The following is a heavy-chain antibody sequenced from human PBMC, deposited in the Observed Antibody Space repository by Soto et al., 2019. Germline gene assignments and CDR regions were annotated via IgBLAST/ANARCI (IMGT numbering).Heavy chain of an antibody. D-gene: IGHD3-10*01. J-gene: IGHJ4*02. V-gene: IGHV1-18*01. CDR1: GYCFTSCA. CDR2: ISTYNGNT. CDR3: AREMVRGVGSDY. Sequence: VEALSQASGYCFTSCALRWVRQGPGQGLEWMGWISTYNGNTKYAQKLQGRVTMTTDTSTSTAYMELRSLRSDDTAVFYCAREMVRGVGSDYWGQGTLVTVSS.